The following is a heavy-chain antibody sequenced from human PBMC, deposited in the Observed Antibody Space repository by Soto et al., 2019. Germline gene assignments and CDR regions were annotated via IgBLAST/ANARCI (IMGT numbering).Heavy chain of an antibody. V-gene: IGHV4-59*08. J-gene: IGHJ4*02. CDR1: GASISSYH. CDR2: IYYSGST. Sequence: PSETLSLTCTLPGASISSYHWSWIRQPPGKGLEWIGYIYYSGSTNYNPSLKSRVTISVDTSKNQFSLKLSSVTAADTAVYYCARRYGSGLDYWGQGTLVTVSS. CDR3: ARRYGSGLDY. D-gene: IGHD3-10*01.